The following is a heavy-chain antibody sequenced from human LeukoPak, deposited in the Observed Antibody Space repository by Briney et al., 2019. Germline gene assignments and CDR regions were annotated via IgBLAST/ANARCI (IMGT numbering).Heavy chain of an antibody. D-gene: IGHD3-22*01. V-gene: IGHV4-38-2*01. J-gene: IGHJ4*02. Sequence: PSETLSLTCGVSGYSISSGYYWGWIRQPPGKGLEWIGSIYHSGSTYYNPSLKSRVTISVDTSKNQFSLKLSSVTAADTAVYYCARQTGDSSGYYYKDYFDYWGQGTLVTVPS. CDR3: ARQTGDSSGYYYKDYFDY. CDR2: IYHSGST. CDR1: GYSISSGYY.